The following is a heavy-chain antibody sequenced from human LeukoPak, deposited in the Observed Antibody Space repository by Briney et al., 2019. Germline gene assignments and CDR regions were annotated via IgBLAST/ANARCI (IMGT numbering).Heavy chain of an antibody. Sequence: PSETLSLTCAVYGGSFSGYYWSWIRQPAGKGLEWIGRIYTSGSTNYNPSLKSRVTMSVDTSKSQFSLKLSSVTAADTAVYYRARDGDSSGYYSFEWFDPWGQGTLVTVSS. CDR2: IYTSGST. J-gene: IGHJ5*02. CDR1: GGSFSGYY. V-gene: IGHV4-4*07. CDR3: ARDGDSSGYYSFEWFDP. D-gene: IGHD3-22*01.